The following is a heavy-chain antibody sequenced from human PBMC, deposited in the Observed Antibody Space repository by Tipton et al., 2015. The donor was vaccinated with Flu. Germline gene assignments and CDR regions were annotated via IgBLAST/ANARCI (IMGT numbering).Heavy chain of an antibody. D-gene: IGHD2-15*01. CDR1: GGSIGSSSYY. CDR3: ARDSVVVVVAAKPHAFDI. J-gene: IGHJ3*02. Sequence: LRLSCTVSGGSIGSSSYYWGWIRQPPGKGLEWIGSIYYSGSTYYNPSLKSRVTISVDTSKNQSSLKLSSVTAADTAVYYCARDSVVVVVAAKPHAFDIWGQGTMVTVSS. V-gene: IGHV4-39*07. CDR2: IYYSGST.